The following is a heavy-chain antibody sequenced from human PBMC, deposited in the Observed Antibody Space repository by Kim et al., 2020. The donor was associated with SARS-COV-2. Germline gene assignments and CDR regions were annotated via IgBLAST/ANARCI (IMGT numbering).Heavy chain of an antibody. CDR2: IIPIFGTA. CDR1: GGTFSSYA. D-gene: IGHD2-15*01. J-gene: IGHJ5*02. V-gene: IGHV1-69*13. Sequence: SVKVSCKASGGTFSSYAISWVRQAPGQGLEWMGGIIPIFGTANYAQKFQGRVTITADESTSTAYMELSSLRSEDTAVYYCAGIVVVVAATPRWFDPWGQGTLVTVSS. CDR3: AGIVVVVAATPRWFDP.